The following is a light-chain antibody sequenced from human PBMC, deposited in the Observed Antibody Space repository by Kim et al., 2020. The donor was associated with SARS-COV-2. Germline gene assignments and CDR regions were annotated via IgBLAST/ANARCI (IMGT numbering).Light chain of an antibody. CDR3: QQRSNWPP. V-gene: IGKV3-11*01. CDR1: QSVSSY. CDR2: DAS. Sequence: IVLTQSPATLSLSPGERATLSCRASQSVSSYLAWYQQKPGQAPRLLIYDASNRATGIPARFSGSGSGTDFTLTISSLEPEDFAVYYCQQRSNWPPFGQGTKLEI. J-gene: IGKJ2*01.